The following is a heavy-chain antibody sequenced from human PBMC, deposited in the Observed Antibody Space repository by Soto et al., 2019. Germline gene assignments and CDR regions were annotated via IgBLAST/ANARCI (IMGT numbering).Heavy chain of an antibody. CDR1: GGTFSRYA. V-gene: IGHV1-69*13. Sequence: ASVKVTCKASGGTFSRYAIIWVRQAAGQGLECMGGIIPIFGTANYAQKFQGRVTITADESTSTAYMELSSLRSEDTAMYYCARSDTAMGPLRSGTYGMDVWGQGTTVTVSS. CDR3: ARSDTAMGPLRSGTYGMDV. CDR2: IIPIFGTA. D-gene: IGHD5-18*01. J-gene: IGHJ6*02.